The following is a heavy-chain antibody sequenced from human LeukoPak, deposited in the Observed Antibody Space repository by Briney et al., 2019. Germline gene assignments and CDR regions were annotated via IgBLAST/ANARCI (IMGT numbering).Heavy chain of an antibody. CDR1: GITFSSYS. V-gene: IGHV3-64D*06. Sequence: AGSLRLSCSASGITFSSYSMHWVRQAPGKGLEYVSAISINGGSTYYADSVKGTFTISRDNSKNTLYLQMSSLRAEDTAVYYCVKGLGTMVRGKYDYWGQGTLVTVSS. CDR2: ISINGGST. J-gene: IGHJ4*02. CDR3: VKGLGTMVRGKYDY. D-gene: IGHD3-10*01.